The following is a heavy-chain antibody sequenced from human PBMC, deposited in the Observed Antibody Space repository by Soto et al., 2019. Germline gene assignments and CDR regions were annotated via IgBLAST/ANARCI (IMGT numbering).Heavy chain of an antibody. CDR3: ARAVYGANSDFFDY. D-gene: IGHD4-17*01. CDR1: GFTFSGYG. J-gene: IGHJ4*02. CDR2: IWYDGSNR. V-gene: IGHV3-33*01. Sequence: QVQLVESGGGVVQPGRSLRLSCAASGFTFSGYGMHWVRQAPGKGLEWVAVIWYDGSNRYYADSVKGRFTISRDNSKNTVYLQMNSMRAEDTAVYYCARAVYGANSDFFDYWGQGTLVTVSS.